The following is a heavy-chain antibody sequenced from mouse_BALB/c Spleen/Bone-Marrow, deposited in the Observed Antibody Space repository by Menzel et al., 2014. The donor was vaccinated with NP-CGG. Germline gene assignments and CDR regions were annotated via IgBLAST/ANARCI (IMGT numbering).Heavy chain of an antibody. CDR1: GYTFSNYW. D-gene: IGHD3-1*01. Sequence: VQLQQSGTVLARPGAAVKMSCKASGYTFSNYWMHWVKQRPGQGLEWIGTIHPGNSDTTYNQKFKGKAKLTAVTSTSTAYMELSSLTNEDSAVYYCTTLARSDFDYWGQGTTLTVSS. CDR2: IHPGNSDT. V-gene: IGHV1-5*01. CDR3: TTLARSDFDY. J-gene: IGHJ2*01.